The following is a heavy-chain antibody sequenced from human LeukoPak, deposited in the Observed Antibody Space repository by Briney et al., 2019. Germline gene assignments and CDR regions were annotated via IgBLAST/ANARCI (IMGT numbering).Heavy chain of an antibody. D-gene: IGHD2-2*01. CDR3: ARGGEYCSSSSCYYY. Sequence: PGGSLRLSCAAPGFTVSSNYMSWVRQAPGKGLEWVSVIYSGGSTDYADCVKGRFTISRDNSKNTLYLQMNSLRVEDTAVYYCARGGEYCSSSSCYYYWGQGTLVTVSS. J-gene: IGHJ4*02. V-gene: IGHV3-53*01. CDR1: GFTVSSNY. CDR2: IYSGGST.